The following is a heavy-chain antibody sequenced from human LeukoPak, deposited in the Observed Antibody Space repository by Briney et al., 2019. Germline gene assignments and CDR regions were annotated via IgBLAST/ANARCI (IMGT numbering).Heavy chain of an antibody. CDR1: GFTFSSYG. CDR3: ARFSTVTTSFDY. J-gene: IGHJ4*02. D-gene: IGHD4-11*01. V-gene: IGHV3-33*01. CDR2: IWYDGSNK. Sequence: GGSLRLSCAASGFTFSSYGMHWVRQAPGKGLEWVAVIWYDGSNKYYADSVKGRFTISRDNSKNTLYLQMNSLRAEDTAVYYCARFSTVTTSFDYWGQGTLVTVSS.